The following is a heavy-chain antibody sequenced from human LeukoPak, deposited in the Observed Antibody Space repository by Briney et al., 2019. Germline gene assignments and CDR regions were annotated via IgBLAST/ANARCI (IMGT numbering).Heavy chain of an antibody. J-gene: IGHJ6*02. CDR1: GFTFSSYA. CDR3: AKGVYYGSGSTFKNGMDV. Sequence: GGSLRLSCAASGFTFSSYAMSWVRQAPGKGLEWVSAVTASAGNTYYADSVKGRFTISRDNSKNTLYLQVNSLRAEDTAVYYCAKGVYYGSGSTFKNGMDVWGQGTTVTVSS. V-gene: IGHV3-23*01. D-gene: IGHD3-10*01. CDR2: VTASAGNT.